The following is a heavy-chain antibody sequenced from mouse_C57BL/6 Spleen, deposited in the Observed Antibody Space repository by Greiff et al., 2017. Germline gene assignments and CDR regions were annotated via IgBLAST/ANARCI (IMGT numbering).Heavy chain of an antibody. CDR2: IHPNSGST. CDR3: AREDSNYPYYFDY. J-gene: IGHJ2*01. Sequence: QVQLQQPGAELVKPGASVKLSCKASGYTFTSYWMHWVKQRPGQGLEWIGMIHPNSGSTNYNEKFKSKATLTVDKSSSTAYMQLSSLTSEDSAVYYCAREDSNYPYYFDYWGQGTTLTVSS. V-gene: IGHV1-64*01. D-gene: IGHD2-5*01. CDR1: GYTFTSYW.